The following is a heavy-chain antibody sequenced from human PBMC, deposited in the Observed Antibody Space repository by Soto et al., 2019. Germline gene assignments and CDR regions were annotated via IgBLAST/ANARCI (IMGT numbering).Heavy chain of an antibody. CDR2: ITVNGGSST. CDR3: AKVTRDKWNLDAFDL. CDR1: GFTFSNYG. J-gene: IGHJ3*01. Sequence: VQLLESGGGLAQPGGSLRLSCAASGFTFSNYGMNWVRQAPGKGLEWVSSITVNGGSSTYYADSVKGRFTISRDNSKNTLYLQMNSLRGEDTALYYCAKVTRDKWNLDAFDLWGQGTMVTVSS. V-gene: IGHV3-23*01. D-gene: IGHD1-20*01.